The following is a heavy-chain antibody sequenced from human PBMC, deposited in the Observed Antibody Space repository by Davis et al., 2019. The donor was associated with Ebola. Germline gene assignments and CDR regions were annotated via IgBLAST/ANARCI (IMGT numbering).Heavy chain of an antibody. Sequence: SVKVSCKASGGTFSSYPISWVRQAPGQGLEWMGGIIPIFGKVNYAQKFQGRVTMTTDTSTSTAYMELRSLRSDDTAIYYCARDSFCTYGVCNDRDFDYWGQGTLVTVSS. CDR2: IIPIFGKV. V-gene: IGHV1-69*05. D-gene: IGHD2-8*01. J-gene: IGHJ4*02. CDR1: GGTFSSYP. CDR3: ARDSFCTYGVCNDRDFDY.